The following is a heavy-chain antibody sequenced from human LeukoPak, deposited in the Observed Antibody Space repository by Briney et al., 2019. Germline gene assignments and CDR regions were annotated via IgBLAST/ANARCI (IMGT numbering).Heavy chain of an antibody. D-gene: IGHD6-13*01. CDR3: TRVFVGDEYSSSGY. V-gene: IGHV3-7*01. Sequence: PGGSLRLSCAVSGFTFSSNWMSWLRQAPGKGLEWVTNINQGGSGKYYVDSVKGRFTISRDNAKNSLYLQMNSLKVEDTAVYYCTRVFVGDEYSSSGYWGQGTLVTVSS. CDR2: INQGGSGK. J-gene: IGHJ4*02. CDR1: GFTFSSNW.